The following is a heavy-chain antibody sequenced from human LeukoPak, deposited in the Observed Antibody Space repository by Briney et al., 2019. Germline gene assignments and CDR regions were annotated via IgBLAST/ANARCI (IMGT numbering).Heavy chain of an antibody. J-gene: IGHJ6*02. CDR2: IRSSSSYI. CDR3: ARDSFIFYGMDV. CDR1: GFTFGSYS. D-gene: IGHD3-3*02. V-gene: IGHV3-21*01. Sequence: GGSLRLSCAASGFTFGSYSMNWVRQAPGKGLEWVSSIRSSSSYIYYADSVKGRFTISRDNAKNSLYLQMNSLRAEDTAVYYCARDSFIFYGMDVWGQGTTVTVSS.